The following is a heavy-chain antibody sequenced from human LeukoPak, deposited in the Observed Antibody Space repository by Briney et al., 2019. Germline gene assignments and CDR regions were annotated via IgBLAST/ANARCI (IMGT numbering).Heavy chain of an antibody. CDR2: ISFDGSDA. V-gene: IGHV3-74*01. J-gene: IGHJ4*02. Sequence: GGSLRLSCAASGFTFSGFWMHWVRQAPGKGLVWVSCISFDGSDATYADSVKGRFTISRDNAKNTLYLQMNSLRAEDTAVYYCVGGLSVSSGGGQGTLVTVSS. D-gene: IGHD3-10*01. CDR3: VGGLSVSSG. CDR1: GFTFSGFW.